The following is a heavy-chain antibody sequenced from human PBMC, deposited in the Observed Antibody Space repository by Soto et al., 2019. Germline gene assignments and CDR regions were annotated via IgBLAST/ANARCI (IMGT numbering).Heavy chain of an antibody. CDR1: GFTFSSYS. J-gene: IGHJ4*02. CDR2: IGISSTTI. D-gene: IGHD6-19*01. V-gene: IGHV3-48*01. CDR3: AKGGRQGLVTSDFNY. Sequence: GGSLRLSCAASGFTFSSYSMNWVRQAPGKGLEWVSYIGISSTTIYYADSVKGRFTISRDSAKNSLYLQMNSLRAEDTAVYYCAKGGRQGLVTSDFNYWGQGA.